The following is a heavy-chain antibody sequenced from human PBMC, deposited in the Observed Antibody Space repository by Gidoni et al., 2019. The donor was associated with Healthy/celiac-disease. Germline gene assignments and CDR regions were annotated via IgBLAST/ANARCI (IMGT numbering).Heavy chain of an antibody. CDR3: AKVMRGAMIVVVPYFDY. Sequence: EVQLLESGGGLVQPGGSLRLSCAASGFTFSSYAMSWVRQAPGKGLEWVSAISGSGGSTYYADSVKGRFTISRDNSKNTLYLQMNSLRAEDTAVYYCAKVMRGAMIVVVPYFDYWGQGTLVTVSS. D-gene: IGHD3-22*01. CDR1: GFTFSSYA. CDR2: ISGSGGST. J-gene: IGHJ4*02. V-gene: IGHV3-23*01.